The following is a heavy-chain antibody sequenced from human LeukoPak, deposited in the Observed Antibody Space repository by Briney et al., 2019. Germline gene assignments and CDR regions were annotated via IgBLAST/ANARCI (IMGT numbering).Heavy chain of an antibody. CDR1: GYTFTSYG. V-gene: IGHV1-18*01. J-gene: IGHJ6*02. D-gene: IGHD2-2*01. CDR2: ISAYNGNT. CDR3: ASATPSDTDYYGMDV. Sequence: ASVKVSCKASGYTFTSYGISWVRQAPGQGLEWMGWISAYNGNTNYAQKLQVRVTMTTDTSTSTAYMELRSLRSDDTAVYYCASATPSDTDYYGMDVWGQGTTVTVSS.